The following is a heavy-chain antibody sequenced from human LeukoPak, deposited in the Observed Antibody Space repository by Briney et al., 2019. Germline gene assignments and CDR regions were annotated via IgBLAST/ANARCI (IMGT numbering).Heavy chain of an antibody. Sequence: VASVKVSCKASGYTFTGYYMHWVRQAPGQGLEWMGWISVYNGNTNYAQKLQGRVIMTTDTSTSTAYMELRSLRSDDTAVYYCARGSYDFWSGYSCYYYYYMDVWGKGTTVTVSS. V-gene: IGHV1-18*04. CDR3: ARGSYDFWSGYSCYYYYYMDV. CDR2: ISVYNGNT. D-gene: IGHD3-3*01. J-gene: IGHJ6*03. CDR1: GYTFTGYY.